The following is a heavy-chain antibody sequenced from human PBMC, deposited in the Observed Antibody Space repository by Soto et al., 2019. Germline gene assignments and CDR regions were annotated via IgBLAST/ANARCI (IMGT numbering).Heavy chain of an antibody. D-gene: IGHD3-22*01. J-gene: IGHJ4*02. CDR3: ARTYYYYSSGYRFGYYFDY. CDR1: GGSVTGFY. Sequence: SETLSLTCTVSGGSVTGFYWSWIRQPPGKGLEWIGYIFHSGSSNYHPSLKSRVTISVDTSKSQFSLKLSSVTAADTAVYYCARTYYYYSSGYRFGYYFDYWGQGTLGTVSS. CDR2: IFHSGSS. V-gene: IGHV4-59*02.